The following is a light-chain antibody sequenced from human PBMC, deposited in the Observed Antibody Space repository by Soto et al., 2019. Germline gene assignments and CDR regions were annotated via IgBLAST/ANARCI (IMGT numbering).Light chain of an antibody. V-gene: IGKV3-11*01. J-gene: IGKJ2*01. CDR2: DAS. CDR1: QSLSNY. Sequence: EIVLTQSPATLSLSPGERATLSCRASQSLSNYLAWYQQKPGQAPRLVMYDASNRATGIPARFSGSGSGTDFTLTISSLEPEDFAVYYCQQRSNWPPLYIFGQGTRLEIK. CDR3: QQRSNWPPLYI.